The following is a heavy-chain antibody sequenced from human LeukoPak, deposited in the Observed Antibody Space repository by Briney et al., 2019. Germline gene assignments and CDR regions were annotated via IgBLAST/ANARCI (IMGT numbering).Heavy chain of an antibody. CDR3: ARRRDGFDI. V-gene: IGHV3-23*01. J-gene: IGHJ3*02. CDR1: GFTFSSYA. CDR2: ISGSGGNT. Sequence: PGGSLRLSCAASGFTFSSYAMSWVRQAPGKGLEWVSAISGSGGNTYHADSVKGRFTMSRDNSKNTLYLQMNSLRAEDTAVYYCARRRDGFDIWGQGTMVTVSS.